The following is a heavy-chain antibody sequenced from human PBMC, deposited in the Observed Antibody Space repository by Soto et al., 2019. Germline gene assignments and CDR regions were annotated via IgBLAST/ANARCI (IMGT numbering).Heavy chain of an antibody. J-gene: IGHJ6*02. V-gene: IGHV3-33*01. CDR3: ARDGVRDYGMDV. CDR1: GFTFSSYG. Sequence: PGGSLRLSCAASGFTFSSYGMHWVRQAPGKGLEWVAVIWYDGSNKYYADSVKGRFTISRDNSKNTLYLQMNSLRAEDTAVYYCARDGVRDYGMDVWGQGTTVTVSS. D-gene: IGHD3-10*01. CDR2: IWYDGSNK.